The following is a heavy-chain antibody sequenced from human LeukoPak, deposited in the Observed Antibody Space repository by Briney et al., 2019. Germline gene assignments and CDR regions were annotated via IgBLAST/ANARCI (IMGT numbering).Heavy chain of an antibody. Sequence: GGSLRLSCAASGFTFSSYGMHWVRQAPGKGLEWVAVIWYDGSSKYHADSVKGRFTISRDNSKNTLYLQMNSLRAEDTAVYYCARDHLDGSGYLDYWGQGTLVTVSS. CDR3: ARDHLDGSGYLDY. J-gene: IGHJ4*02. CDR2: IWYDGSSK. V-gene: IGHV3-33*01. D-gene: IGHD2-15*01. CDR1: GFTFSSYG.